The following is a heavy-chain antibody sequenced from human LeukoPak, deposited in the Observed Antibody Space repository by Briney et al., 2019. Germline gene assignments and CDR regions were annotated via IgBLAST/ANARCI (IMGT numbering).Heavy chain of an antibody. CDR3: ARVLGSGYFYFDY. J-gene: IGHJ4*02. CDR1: GFTFSSYS. CDR2: ISSSGSTI. Sequence: GGSLRLSCAASGFTFSSYSMNWVRQAPGKGLEWVSYISSSGSTIYYADSVKGRFTISRDNAKNSLYLQMNSLRAEDTAVYYCARVLGSGYFYFDYWGQGTLVTVSS. V-gene: IGHV3-48*04. D-gene: IGHD3-22*01.